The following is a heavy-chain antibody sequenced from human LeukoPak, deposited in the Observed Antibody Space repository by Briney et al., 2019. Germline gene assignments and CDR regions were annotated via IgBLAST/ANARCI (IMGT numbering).Heavy chain of an antibody. Sequence: PGGSLRLSCAASGFTFSSYSMNWVRQAPGKGLEWVSYISSSSSTIYYADSVKGRFTISRDNAKNSLYLQMNSLRDGDTAVYYCARDDSPPGSYYYYYYMDVWGKGTTVTVSS. CDR1: GFTFSSYS. CDR3: ARDDSPPGSYYYYYYMDV. D-gene: IGHD1-26*01. J-gene: IGHJ6*03. CDR2: ISSSSSTI. V-gene: IGHV3-48*02.